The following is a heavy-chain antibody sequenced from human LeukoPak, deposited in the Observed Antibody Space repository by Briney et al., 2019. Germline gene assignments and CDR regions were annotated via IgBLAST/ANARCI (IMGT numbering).Heavy chain of an antibody. CDR3: ASAIVGATTIAPFDY. CDR2: ISYDGSNK. Sequence: GGSLRLSCAASGFTFSSYAMHWVRQAPGKGLEWVAVISYDGSNKYYADSVKGRFTISRDNAKNSLYLQMNSLRAEDTAVYYCASAIVGATTIAPFDYWGQGTLVTVSS. D-gene: IGHD1-26*01. CDR1: GFTFSSYA. J-gene: IGHJ4*02. V-gene: IGHV3-30*04.